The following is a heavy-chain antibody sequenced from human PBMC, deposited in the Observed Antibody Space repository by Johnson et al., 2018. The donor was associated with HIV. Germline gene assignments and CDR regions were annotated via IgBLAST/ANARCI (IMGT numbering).Heavy chain of an antibody. D-gene: IGHD1-26*01. V-gene: IGHV3-20*04. CDR2: INWNGGST. CDR3: ATSHGSHGAFDI. Sequence: VQLVESGGSVVRPGGSLRLSCAASGFTFDEYDMTWVRKVPGKGLEWVSVINWNGGSTDYADSVKGRFTISRDNSKNTLYLQMNSLRAEDTAVYYCATSHGSHGAFDIWGQGTMVTVSS. CDR1: GFTFDEYD. J-gene: IGHJ3*02.